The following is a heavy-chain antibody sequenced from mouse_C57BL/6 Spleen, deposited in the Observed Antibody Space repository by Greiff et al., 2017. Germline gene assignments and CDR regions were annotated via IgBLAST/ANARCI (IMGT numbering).Heavy chain of an antibody. CDR3: APDGYGGYFDV. J-gene: IGHJ1*03. Sequence: VQRVESGAELVKPGASVKLSCKASGYAFSSYWMNWVKQRPGKGLEWIGQIYPGDGDTNYNGKFKGKATLTADKSYSTAYMQLSSLTSEDSAVFFCAPDGYGGYFDVWGTGTTVTVSS. V-gene: IGHV1-80*01. D-gene: IGHD2-3*01. CDR1: GYAFSSYW. CDR2: IYPGDGDT.